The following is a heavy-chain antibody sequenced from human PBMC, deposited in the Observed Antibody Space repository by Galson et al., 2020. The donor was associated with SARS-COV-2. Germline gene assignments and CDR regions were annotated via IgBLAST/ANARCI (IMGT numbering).Heavy chain of an antibody. CDR2: IKRKTDGETT. V-gene: IGHV3-15*01. CDR1: GFPFNNAW. D-gene: IGHD3-16*01. CDR3: TTGGAI. Sequence: GGSLRLSCAASGFPFNNAWMSWVRQAPGKGLEWVGRIKRKTDGETTDYAAPVKGRFTISRDDSKNTLYLQMHSLKTEDTAVYYCTTGGAIWGQGTMVTVSS. J-gene: IGHJ3*02.